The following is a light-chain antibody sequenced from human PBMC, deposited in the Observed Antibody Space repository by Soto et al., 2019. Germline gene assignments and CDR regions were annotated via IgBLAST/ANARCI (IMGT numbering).Light chain of an antibody. CDR1: QSVLYNSNNKNY. CDR2: WAS. J-gene: IGKJ4*01. CDR3: QQYYSIPLT. V-gene: IGKV4-1*01. Sequence: DIVMTQSPVSLAVSLGERATINCKSSQSVLYNSNNKNYLAWYQQKPGQPPKLLIYWASTRESGVPDRFSGSGSGTDFTLTISSLQAEDVAVYYCQQYYSIPLTFGGGTKVEIK.